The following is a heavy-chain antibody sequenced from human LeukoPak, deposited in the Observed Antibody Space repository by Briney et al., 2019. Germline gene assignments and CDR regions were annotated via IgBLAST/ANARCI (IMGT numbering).Heavy chain of an antibody. D-gene: IGHD6-13*01. CDR2: IIPIFGTA. CDR1: GYTFTSYG. CDR3: ARAGRYSSSQDAFDI. Sequence: SVKVSCKASGYTFTSYGISWVRQAPGQGLEWMGGIIPIFGTANYAQKFQGRVTITADESTSTAYMELSSLRSEDTAVYYCARAGRYSSSQDAFDIWGQGTMVTVSS. J-gene: IGHJ3*02. V-gene: IGHV1-69*13.